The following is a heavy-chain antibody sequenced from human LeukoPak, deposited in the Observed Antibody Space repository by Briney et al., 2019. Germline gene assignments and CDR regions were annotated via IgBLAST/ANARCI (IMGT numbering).Heavy chain of an antibody. Sequence: GGSLRLSCAASGFTFSSYEMNWVRQAPGKRLEWVSYISSSGSTIYYADSVKGRFTISRDNAKNSLYLQMNSLRAEDTAVYYCVRDYKYYFDTSGYYDTFDYWGQGTLVTVSS. V-gene: IGHV3-48*03. CDR3: VRDYKYYFDTSGYYDTFDY. CDR1: GFTFSSYE. CDR2: ISSSGSTI. J-gene: IGHJ4*02. D-gene: IGHD3-22*01.